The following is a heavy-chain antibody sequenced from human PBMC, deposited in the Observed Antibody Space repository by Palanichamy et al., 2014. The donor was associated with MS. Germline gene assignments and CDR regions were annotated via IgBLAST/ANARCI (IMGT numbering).Heavy chain of an antibody. V-gene: IGHV1-2*02. CDR2: TNPNTGAT. J-gene: IGHJ5*02. CDR1: GYRFTDYY. CDR3: ARDNRERRILAAGWLDP. D-gene: IGHD6-13*01. Sequence: QVLLVQSAAEVKNPGAAVVLSCKASGYRFTDYYIQWLRQAPGQRLEWMGWTNPNTGATHCAQKFLGTVTISVDTSKNQFSLKLTSVTAADTAVYYCARDNRERRILAAGWLDPWGQGTLVTVSS.